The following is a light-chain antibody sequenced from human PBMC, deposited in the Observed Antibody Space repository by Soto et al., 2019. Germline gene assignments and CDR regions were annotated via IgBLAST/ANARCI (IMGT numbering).Light chain of an antibody. CDR3: QSYDSDNQV. CDR1: SGSIASNY. Sequence: NFMLTQPHSVSESPGKTVTISCTRSSGSIASNYVQWYQQRPGSSPTTVIYEDNQRPSGVPDRFSGSIDSSSNSASLTISGLKTEDEADYYCQSYDSDNQVFCGGTKLTVL. CDR2: EDN. V-gene: IGLV6-57*01. J-gene: IGLJ3*02.